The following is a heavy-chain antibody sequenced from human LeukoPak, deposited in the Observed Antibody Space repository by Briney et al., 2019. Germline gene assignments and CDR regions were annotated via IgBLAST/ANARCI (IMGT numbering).Heavy chain of an antibody. CDR3: ARASYYDSSGLNYYYYYYMDV. CDR1: GGSISSYY. Sequence: SETLSLTCSVSGGSISSYYWSWIRQPPGRGLEWIGYIYYSGSTNYNPSLKSRVTISVDTSKNQFSLKLSSVTAADTAVYYCARASYYDSSGLNYYYYYYMDVWGKGTTVTISS. V-gene: IGHV4-59*08. J-gene: IGHJ6*03. D-gene: IGHD3-22*01. CDR2: IYYSGST.